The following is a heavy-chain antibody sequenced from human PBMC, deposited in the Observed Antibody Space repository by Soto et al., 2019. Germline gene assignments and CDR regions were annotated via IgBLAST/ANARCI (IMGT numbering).Heavy chain of an antibody. V-gene: IGHV3-74*01. D-gene: IGHD4-17*01. Sequence: EVQLVESGGGLVQPGGSLRLSCAASGFTFSTYWMHWVRQAPGKGLVWVSRINSDGSRTTYADSVKGRFTISRDNAKNTLYLQMNSLRAEDTPVYYCARELETDYGDRLVFDYWCHGTLVTVSS. CDR1: GFTFSTYW. J-gene: IGHJ4*01. CDR3: ARELETDYGDRLVFDY. CDR2: INSDGSRT.